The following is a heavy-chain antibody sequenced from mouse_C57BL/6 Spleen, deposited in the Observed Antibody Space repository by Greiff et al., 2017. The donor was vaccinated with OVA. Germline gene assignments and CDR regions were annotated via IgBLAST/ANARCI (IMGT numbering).Heavy chain of an antibody. Sequence: VQLKESGPELVKPGASVKISCKASGYSFTGYYMNWVKQSPEKSLEWIGEINPSTGGTTYNQKFKAKATLTVDKSSSTAYMQLKSLTSEDSAVYYCARGRTGNYYFDYWGQGTTLTVSS. CDR1: GYSFTGYY. CDR2: INPSTGGT. D-gene: IGHD4-1*01. V-gene: IGHV1-42*01. CDR3: ARGRTGNYYFDY. J-gene: IGHJ2*01.